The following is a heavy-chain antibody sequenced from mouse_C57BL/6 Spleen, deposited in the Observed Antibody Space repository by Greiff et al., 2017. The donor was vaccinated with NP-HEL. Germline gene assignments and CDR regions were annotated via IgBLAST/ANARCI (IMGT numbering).Heavy chain of an antibody. CDR2: IDPEDGDT. CDR1: GFNIKDYY. CDR3: TPITTVPPYAMDY. J-gene: IGHJ4*01. V-gene: IGHV14-1*01. Sequence: DVQLQESGAELVRPGASVKLSCTASGFNIKDYYMHWVKQRPEQGLEWIGRIDPEDGDTKYAPKFQGKATMTADTSSNTAYLQLSSLTSEDTAVYYCTPITTVPPYAMDYWGQGTSVTVSS. D-gene: IGHD1-1*01.